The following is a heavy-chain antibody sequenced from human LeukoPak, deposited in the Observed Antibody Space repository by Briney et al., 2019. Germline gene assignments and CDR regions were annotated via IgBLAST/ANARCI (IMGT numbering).Heavy chain of an antibody. CDR2: IYYSGST. Sequence: PSETLSLTCTVSGGSISSYYWSWLRQPPGKGLEWIGYIYYSGSTNYNPSLKSRVTISVDTSKNQFSLKLSSVTAADTAVYYCASTPIVPATATFNGWFDPWGQGTLVTVSS. V-gene: IGHV4-59*08. J-gene: IGHJ5*02. D-gene: IGHD2-2*01. CDR1: GGSISSYY. CDR3: ASTPIVPATATFNGWFDP.